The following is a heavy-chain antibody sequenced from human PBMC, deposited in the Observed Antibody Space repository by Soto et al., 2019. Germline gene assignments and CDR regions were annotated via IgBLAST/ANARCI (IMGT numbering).Heavy chain of an antibody. J-gene: IGHJ4*02. CDR2: ISAYNGNT. V-gene: IGHV1-18*01. D-gene: IGHD2-15*01. CDR3: AREDPNCSGGSCYSGGDY. Sequence: QVQLVQSGAEVKKPGASVKVSCKASGYTFTSYGISWVRQAPGQGLEWMGWISAYNGNTNYAQKLQGRVTITTDTTTSTAYMELRSLRSDDTAVYYCAREDPNCSGGSCYSGGDYWGQGTLVTVSS. CDR1: GYTFTSYG.